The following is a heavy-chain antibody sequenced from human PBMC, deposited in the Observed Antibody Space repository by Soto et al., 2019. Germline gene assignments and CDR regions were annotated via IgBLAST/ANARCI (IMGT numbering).Heavy chain of an antibody. V-gene: IGHV4-4*07. D-gene: IGHD4-4*01. CDR3: ARYYNNCFDP. CDR2: IYTSGSP. Sequence: SETLSLTCSVSGGSISNYYWSWIRQPAGKGLEWIGRIYTSGSPNYNPSLKSRVTMSVDMSKNQFSLNLRSVTAADTAVYFCARYYNNCFDPWGQGTLVTVSS. CDR1: GGSISNYY. J-gene: IGHJ5*02.